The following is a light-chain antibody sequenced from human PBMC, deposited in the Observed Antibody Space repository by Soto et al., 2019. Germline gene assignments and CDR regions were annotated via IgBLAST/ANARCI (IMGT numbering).Light chain of an antibody. CDR1: QGIGSN. V-gene: IGKV1-39*01. CDR3: QESYSSTWT. CDR2: TVS. Sequence: IQMTQSPSSLSASVGDRVTISCRASQGIGSNLNWYQQKPGKAPNLLIYTVSSLQPGVPSRFSGSGSGTDFTLTISGLQPDDSASYYCQESYSSTWTFGQGTQVE. J-gene: IGKJ1*01.